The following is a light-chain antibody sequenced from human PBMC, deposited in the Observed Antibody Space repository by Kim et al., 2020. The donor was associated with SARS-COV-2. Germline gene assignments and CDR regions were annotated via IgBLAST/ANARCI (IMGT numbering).Light chain of an antibody. CDR2: DVS. CDR1: SSVVGGFNY. J-gene: IGLJ1*01. V-gene: IGLV2-11*01. CDR3: CSYAGNYLYV. Sequence: GQSITSSCTGTSSVVGGFNYVSWYQHHPGKAPTVMLYDVSKRPSGVPDRFSGSKSGNTASLTISGLQADDEADYYCCSYAGNYLYVFGTGTKVTVL.